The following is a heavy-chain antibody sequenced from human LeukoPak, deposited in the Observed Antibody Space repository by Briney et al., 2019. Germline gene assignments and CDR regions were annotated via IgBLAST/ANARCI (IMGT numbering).Heavy chain of an antibody. CDR2: ISSSSSYI. Sequence: PGGSLRLSCAASGFTFSSYEMNWVRQAPGKGLEWVSSISSSSSYIYYADSVKGRFTISRDNAKNSLYLQMNSLRAEDTAVYYCARESDPPGAFDIWGQGTMVTVSS. J-gene: IGHJ3*02. CDR1: GFTFSSYE. V-gene: IGHV3-21*01. D-gene: IGHD2-21*02. CDR3: ARESDPPGAFDI.